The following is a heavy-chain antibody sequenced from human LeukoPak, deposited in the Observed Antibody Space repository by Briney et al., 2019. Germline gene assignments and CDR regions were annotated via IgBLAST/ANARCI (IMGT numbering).Heavy chain of an antibody. V-gene: IGHV3-30*02. Sequence: PGGSLRLSCAASGVTFSSYGMFWVRQAPGKGLEWVGVIRYDGSQKHYADSVKGRFTISRDNSKDNLYLQMNSLRVEDTAVYYCAKRDFWTGVGEFFHPWGHGTLVTVSS. CDR3: AKRDFWTGVGEFFHP. CDR2: IRYDGSQK. CDR1: GVTFSSYG. J-gene: IGHJ1*01. D-gene: IGHD3/OR15-3a*01.